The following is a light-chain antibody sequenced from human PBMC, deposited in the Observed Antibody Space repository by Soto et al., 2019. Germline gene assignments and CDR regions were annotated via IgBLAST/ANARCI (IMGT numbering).Light chain of an antibody. Sequence: QSVLTQPPSASGNPGQRVSISCSGSSSNIGSNTVNWYQQVPGTAPKLLIYTNDQRPSGVPDRFFGSKSGISASLAISGLQSEDEADYYCAAWDDSLNGPVFGGGTKLTVL. J-gene: IGLJ2*01. CDR1: SSNIGSNT. V-gene: IGLV1-44*01. CDR3: AAWDDSLNGPV. CDR2: TND.